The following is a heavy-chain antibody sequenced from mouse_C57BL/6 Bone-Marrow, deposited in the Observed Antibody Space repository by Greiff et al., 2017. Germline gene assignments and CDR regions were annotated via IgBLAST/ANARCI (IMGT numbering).Heavy chain of an antibody. Sequence: VQLQQPGAELVRPGSSVKLSCKASGYTFTSYWMHWVKQRPIQGLEWIGNIDPSDSETHSNQKFKDKATLTVDKSSSTAYMQLSSLTSEDSAVYYCARSPLADWGQGTTLTVSS. J-gene: IGHJ2*01. CDR2: IDPSDSET. CDR1: GYTFTSYW. CDR3: ARSPLAD. V-gene: IGHV1-52*01. D-gene: IGHD6-1*01.